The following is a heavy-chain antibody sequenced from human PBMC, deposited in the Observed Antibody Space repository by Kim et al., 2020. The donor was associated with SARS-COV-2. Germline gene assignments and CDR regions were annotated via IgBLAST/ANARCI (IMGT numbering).Heavy chain of an antibody. CDR1: GFTFSSYE. CDR3: ARTRRITIFGVVIIHISRERYHNYYYGMDV. V-gene: IGHV3-48*03. Sequence: GGSLRLSCAASGFTFSSYEMNWVRQAPGKGLEWISSISSSGSTIYYADSVKGRSTISRDNAKNSLYLQMNSLRAEDTAVYYCARTRRITIFGVVIIHISRERYHNYYYGMDVWGQGTTVTVSS. D-gene: IGHD3-3*01. CDR2: ISSSGSTI. J-gene: IGHJ6*02.